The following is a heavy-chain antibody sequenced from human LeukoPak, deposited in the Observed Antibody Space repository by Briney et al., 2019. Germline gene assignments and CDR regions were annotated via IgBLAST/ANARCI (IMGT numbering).Heavy chain of an antibody. D-gene: IGHD6-19*01. CDR2: ISGSGGST. J-gene: IGHJ4*02. CDR3: AKGPRASGWTYFDY. Sequence: GGSLRLSCAASGFTFSSYAMSWIRQAPGKGLEWVSVISGSGGSTYSAESVKGRFTISRDNSKNTLYLQMNSLRVEDTAVYYCAKGPRASGWTYFDYWGQGTLVTVSS. CDR1: GFTFSSYA. V-gene: IGHV3-23*01.